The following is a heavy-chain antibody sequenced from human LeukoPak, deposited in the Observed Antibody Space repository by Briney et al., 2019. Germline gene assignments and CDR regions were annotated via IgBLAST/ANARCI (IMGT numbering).Heavy chain of an antibody. V-gene: IGHV3-72*01. CDR3: ARNYRGTLNGDYGYDY. Sequence: GGSLRLSCAASGFTFSDHYMDWVRQAPGKGLEWVARSRNKANSYTTEYAASVKGRFTISRDDSTNSLYLQTNSLKTDDTAVYYCARNYRGTLNGDYGYDYWGQGTLVTVS. D-gene: IGHD4-17*01. CDR2: SRNKANSYTT. J-gene: IGHJ4*02. CDR1: GFTFSDHY.